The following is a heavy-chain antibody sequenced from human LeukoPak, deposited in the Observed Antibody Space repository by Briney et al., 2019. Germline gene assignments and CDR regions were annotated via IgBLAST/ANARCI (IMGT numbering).Heavy chain of an antibody. Sequence: GESLKISCKGSGYSFTSSWISWVRQMPGKGLEWMGIIYPGDSDTRYSPSFQGQVTISADKSISTAYPQWSSLKASDTAMYYCARQPTGRMYNWFDPWGQGTLVTVSS. CDR2: IYPGDSDT. CDR1: GYSFTSSW. D-gene: IGHD1-14*01. J-gene: IGHJ5*02. V-gene: IGHV5-51*01. CDR3: ARQPTGRMYNWFDP.